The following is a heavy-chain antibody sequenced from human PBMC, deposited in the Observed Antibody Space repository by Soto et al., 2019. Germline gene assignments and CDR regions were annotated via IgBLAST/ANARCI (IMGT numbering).Heavy chain of an antibody. J-gene: IGHJ5*02. V-gene: IGHV3-23*01. Sequence: GGSLRLSCAASGFTFSSYAMSWVRKAPGKGLEWVSAISGSGGSTYYADSVKGRFTISRDNSKNTLYLQMNSLRAEDTAVYYCAKDQYDFWSGYSPQGWFDPWGQGTLVTVSS. CDR3: AKDQYDFWSGYSPQGWFDP. CDR1: GFTFSSYA. D-gene: IGHD3-3*01. CDR2: ISGSGGST.